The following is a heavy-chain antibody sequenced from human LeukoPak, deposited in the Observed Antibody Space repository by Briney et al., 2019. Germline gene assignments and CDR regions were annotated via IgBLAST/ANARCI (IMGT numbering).Heavy chain of an antibody. CDR2: IYTSGST. D-gene: IGHD2-21*01. Sequence: SETLSLTCTVSGGSISSYYWSRIRQPAGKGLEWIGRIYTSGSTNYNPSLKSRVTMSVDTSKNQFSLKLSSVTAADTAVYYCARDTYCGGDCYPLYYYYYYMDVWGKGTTVTVSS. CDR1: GGSISSYY. J-gene: IGHJ6*03. CDR3: ARDTYCGGDCYPLYYYYYYMDV. V-gene: IGHV4-4*07.